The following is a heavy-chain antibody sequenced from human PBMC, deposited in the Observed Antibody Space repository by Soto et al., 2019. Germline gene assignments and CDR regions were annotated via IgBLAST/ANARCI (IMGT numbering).Heavy chain of an antibody. D-gene: IGHD3-10*01. CDR1: GYTFTGYY. J-gene: IGHJ4*02. CDR2: INPNSGAST. V-gene: IGHV1-2*02. Sequence: ASVKVSCKASGYTFTGYYMHWVRQAPGQGLEWMGWINPNSGASTYYADSVKGRVTISRDNSKNTLYLQMNSLRTEDTAVYYCAMGVRGIIITFLDHWGQGTLVTVSS. CDR3: AMGVRGIIITFLDH.